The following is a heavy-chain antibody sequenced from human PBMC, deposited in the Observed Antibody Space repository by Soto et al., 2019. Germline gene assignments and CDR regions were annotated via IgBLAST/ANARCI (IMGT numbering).Heavy chain of an antibody. Sequence: ASVKVSCKASGYTFTSYGISWVRQAPGQGLEWMGWISAYNGNTNYAQKLQGRVTMTTDTSTSTAYMELRSLRSDDTAVYYCARDLLLWFGEVGGYFDLWGAGTMLTVST. D-gene: IGHD3-10*01. J-gene: IGHJ2*01. CDR2: ISAYNGNT. CDR3: ARDLLLWFGEVGGYFDL. V-gene: IGHV1-18*04. CDR1: GYTFTSYG.